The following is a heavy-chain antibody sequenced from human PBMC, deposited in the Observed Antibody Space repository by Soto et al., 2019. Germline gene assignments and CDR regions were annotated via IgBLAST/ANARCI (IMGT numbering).Heavy chain of an antibody. CDR1: GYTFTSYG. D-gene: IGHD5-12*01. J-gene: IGHJ6*02. CDR3: ARVSGGGFLAVATITSYYYYYGMDV. V-gene: IGHV1-18*01. Sequence: QVQLVQSGAEVKKPGASVKVSCKASGYTFTSYGISWVRQAPGQGLEWMGWISAYNGNTNYAQKLQGRVTMTTDTSKSTAYXGLXSXTSDDTAVYYCARVSGGGFLAVATITSYYYYYGMDVWGQGTTVTVSS. CDR2: ISAYNGNT.